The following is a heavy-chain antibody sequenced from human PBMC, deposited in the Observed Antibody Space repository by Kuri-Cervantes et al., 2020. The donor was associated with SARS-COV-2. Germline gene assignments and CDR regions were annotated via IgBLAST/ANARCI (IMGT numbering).Heavy chain of an antibody. D-gene: IGHD6-13*01. CDR3: ARSARAAGTYYYYGMDV. CDR1: GFTFSSYA. CDR2: ISASGDFT. V-gene: IGHV3-23*01. Sequence: GGSLRLSCAASGFTFSSYAMSWVRQAPGKGLEWVSVISASGDFTYFADSVKGRFTISRDNSKNTLYLQMNSLRAGDTAVYYCARSARAAGTYYYYGMDVWGQGTTVTVSS. J-gene: IGHJ6*02.